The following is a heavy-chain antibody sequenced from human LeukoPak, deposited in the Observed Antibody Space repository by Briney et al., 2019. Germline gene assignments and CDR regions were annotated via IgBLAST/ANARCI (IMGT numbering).Heavy chain of an antibody. D-gene: IGHD6-19*01. CDR2: ISGSGGNT. J-gene: IGHJ4*02. V-gene: IGHV3-23*01. CDR1: GFTFSSYA. CDR3: AKDGAYNSVWFPNDY. Sequence: GGSLRLSCAASGFTFSSYAMSWVRQAPGKGLEWVSAISGSGGNTYYADSVKGRFTISRDNSKNTLYLQMNSLRAEDTAVYYCAKDGAYNSVWFPNDYWGQGTLVTVSS.